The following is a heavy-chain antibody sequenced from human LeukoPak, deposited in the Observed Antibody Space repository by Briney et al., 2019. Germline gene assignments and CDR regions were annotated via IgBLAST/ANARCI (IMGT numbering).Heavy chain of an antibody. CDR2: IYTRGNT. CDR3: AREEGNWFDP. V-gene: IGHV4-59*01. Sequence: SETLSLTCSVSGVSISSFYWSWIRQPPGKGLEWIGYIYTRGNTNSNPSLRHRVTISADTSGNHVSLKLTSVTAADTAVYYRAREEGNWFDPWGQGILVTVSS. CDR1: GVSISSFY. J-gene: IGHJ5*02.